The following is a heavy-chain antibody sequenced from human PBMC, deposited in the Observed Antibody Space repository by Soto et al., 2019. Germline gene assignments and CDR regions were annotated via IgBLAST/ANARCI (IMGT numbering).Heavy chain of an antibody. CDR2: IPYDGSNK. Sequence: PGRSLTLSCPPSRFIFSSYAMHWVRQAPGKGLEWVAVIPYDGSNKYYVDTVKGRFTISGDNSKNTLYLQMNSLRAEDTAVYYCASLEPHDAFDIWGQGTMVTVSS. CDR3: ASLEPHDAFDI. V-gene: IGHV3-30-3*01. J-gene: IGHJ3*02. D-gene: IGHD1-1*01. CDR1: RFIFSSYA.